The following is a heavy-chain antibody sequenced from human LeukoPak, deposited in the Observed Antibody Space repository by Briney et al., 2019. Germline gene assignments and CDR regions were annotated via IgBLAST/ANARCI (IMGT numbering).Heavy chain of an antibody. V-gene: IGHV1-18*01. CDR2: ITPYNGDT. J-gene: IGHJ4*02. CDR3: ARVAGVSYNYFDS. D-gene: IGHD1-26*01. CDR1: GYTFITYG. Sequence: ASVKVSCKASGYTFITYGITWVRQAPGQGLEWMGWITPYNGDTNYAQNLQDRVTMTTDTSTSTAYMELRSLRSDDTAVYFCARVAGVSYNYFDSWAREPWSPSPQ.